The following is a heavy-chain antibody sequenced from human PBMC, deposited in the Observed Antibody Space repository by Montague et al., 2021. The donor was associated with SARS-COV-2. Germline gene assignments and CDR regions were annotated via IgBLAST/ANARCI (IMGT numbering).Heavy chain of an antibody. J-gene: IGHJ4*02. D-gene: IGHD3-3*01. Sequence: SETLSLTCAVYGGSLSGHSWSWVRQAPEKGLEWIGDIGHTGSFKYNPSLKSRVTTSIDAAKTQFSLRMTSATAADTSISYCARGGTERSTTFGVVFFPLLDSWGQGTLVTVSS. CDR2: IGHTGSF. CDR3: ARGGTERSTTFGVVFFPLLDS. CDR1: GGSLSGHS. V-gene: IGHV4-34*01.